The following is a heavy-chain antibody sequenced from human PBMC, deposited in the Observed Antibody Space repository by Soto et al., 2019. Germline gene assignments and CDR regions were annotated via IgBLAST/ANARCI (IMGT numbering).Heavy chain of an antibody. J-gene: IGHJ6*02. V-gene: IGHV1-18*04. CDR3: ARDRGYDFWSGYYYYGMDV. D-gene: IGHD3-3*01. Sequence: ASVKVSFKASGYTFTSYGISWVRQAPGQGLEWMGWISAYNGNTNYAQKLQGRVTMTTDTSTSTAYMELRSLRSDDTAVYYCARDRGYDFWSGYYYYGMDVWGRGTTVTVSS. CDR1: GYTFTSYG. CDR2: ISAYNGNT.